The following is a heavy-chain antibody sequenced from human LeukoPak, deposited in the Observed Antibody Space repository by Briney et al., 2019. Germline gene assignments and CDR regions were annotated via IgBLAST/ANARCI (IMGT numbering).Heavy chain of an antibody. V-gene: IGHV4-59*01. CDR1: GGSISSYY. CDR2: NYYSGST. Sequence: SSETLSLTCTVSGGSISSYYWGWIRQPPGKGLEWIGYNYYSGSTNYNPSLKSRVTISVDTSKNQFSLKLSSVTAADTAVYYCARGATFMDSSSWYVDYWGQGTLVTVSS. J-gene: IGHJ4*02. D-gene: IGHD6-13*01. CDR3: ARGATFMDSSSWYVDY.